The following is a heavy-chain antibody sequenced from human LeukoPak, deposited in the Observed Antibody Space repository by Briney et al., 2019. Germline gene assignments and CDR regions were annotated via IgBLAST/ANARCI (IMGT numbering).Heavy chain of an antibody. CDR2: IMPLVASP. Sequence: ASVKVSCKASGYTFNTYGITWVRQAPGQGLEWMGRIMPLVASPNYAQKFQGRLMITADRSTDTTYMELGRLSSQDTAVYYCASAREVSEGYLDYWGQGTLVTVSS. CDR3: ASAREVSEGYLDY. V-gene: IGHV1-69*04. CDR1: GYTFNTYG. J-gene: IGHJ4*02.